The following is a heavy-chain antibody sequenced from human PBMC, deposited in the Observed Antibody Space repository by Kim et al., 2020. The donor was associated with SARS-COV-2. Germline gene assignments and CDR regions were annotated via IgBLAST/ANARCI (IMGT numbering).Heavy chain of an antibody. J-gene: IGHJ4*02. CDR1: GFTFSSYG. Sequence: GGSLRLSCAASGFTFSSYGMHWVRQAPGKGLEWVAVIWYDGSNKYYADSVKGRFTISRDNSKNTLYLQMNSLRAEDTAVYYCARDSCRPRGCSRSLDYWGQGTLVTVSS. D-gene: IGHD3-16*01. V-gene: IGHV3-33*01. CDR2: IWYDGSNK. CDR3: ARDSCRPRGCSRSLDY.